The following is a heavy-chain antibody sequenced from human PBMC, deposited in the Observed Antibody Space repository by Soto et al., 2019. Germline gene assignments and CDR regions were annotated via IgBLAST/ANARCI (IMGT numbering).Heavy chain of an antibody. J-gene: IGHJ5*02. Sequence: QVQLQESGPGLVKPSQTLSLTCTVSGGSISSGGYYWSWIGQHPGKGLEWIGYIYNSGSTYYNPYLKRRVTTSADTSKNQFSLKLSSLTAADTAVYYCARDMAPWGQGTLVTVSS. CDR2: IYNSGST. CDR1: GGSISSGGYY. V-gene: IGHV4-31*03. CDR3: ARDMAP.